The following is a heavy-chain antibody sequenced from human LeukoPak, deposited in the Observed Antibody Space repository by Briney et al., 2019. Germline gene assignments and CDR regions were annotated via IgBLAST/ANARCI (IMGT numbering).Heavy chain of an antibody. Sequence: PSETLSLTCAVYGVSFRGYYWSSIRQPPGKGLEWIGEINHSGSTNYNPSLKSRVTISVVTSKTQFSLKLSSVTAADTAVYYCARVHYDFWSGYYRYYYYGMDVWGQGTTVTVSS. CDR1: GVSFRGYY. D-gene: IGHD3-3*01. J-gene: IGHJ6*02. CDR3: ARVHYDFWSGYYRYYYYGMDV. V-gene: IGHV4-34*01. CDR2: INHSGST.